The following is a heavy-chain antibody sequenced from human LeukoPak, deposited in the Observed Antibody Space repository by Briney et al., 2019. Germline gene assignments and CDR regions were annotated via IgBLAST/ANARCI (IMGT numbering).Heavy chain of an antibody. J-gene: IGHJ6*03. CDR2: INTNTGNP. V-gene: IGHV7-4-1*02. D-gene: IGHD1-26*01. CDR1: RYRFSKYA. CDR3: ARDRGVYYMDV. Sequence: ASVKVSCKASRYRFSKYAMNWVRQAPGQGLESMGWINTNTGNPTYAQGFTGRFVFSLDTSVSTAYLQISSLKAEDTAVYYCARDRGVYYMDVWGKGTTVTVSS.